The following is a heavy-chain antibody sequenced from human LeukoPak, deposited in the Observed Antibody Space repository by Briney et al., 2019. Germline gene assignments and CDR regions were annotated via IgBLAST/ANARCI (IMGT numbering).Heavy chain of an antibody. J-gene: IGHJ6*03. Sequence: SETLSLTCTVSGGSVNSYYLSWIRQPAGKTLEWIGRIYDGGSTNYNPSLKSRVTMSVDTSKNQFSLKLSSVTAADTAVYYCARDILTGPYYYYYCMDVWGKGTTVTISS. CDR2: IYDGGST. CDR1: GGSVNSYY. CDR3: ARDILTGPYYYYYCMDV. V-gene: IGHV4-4*07. D-gene: IGHD3-9*01.